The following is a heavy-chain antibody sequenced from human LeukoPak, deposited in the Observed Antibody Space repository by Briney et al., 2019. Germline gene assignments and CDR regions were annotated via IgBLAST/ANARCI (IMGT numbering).Heavy chain of an antibody. CDR1: GLILRGHA. J-gene: IGHJ4*02. CDR2: IGDSGEIE. V-gene: IGHV3-23*01. D-gene: IGHD6-19*01. CDR3: AKGYSSGWTPFDY. Sequence: PGGSLRLSCEASGLILRGHAMGWVRQAPGKGLEWVSGIGDSGEIERYADSVKGRFTISRDNFRNTVYLEMRSLRPEDTAVYYCAKGYSSGWTPFDYWGQGTQVTVSS.